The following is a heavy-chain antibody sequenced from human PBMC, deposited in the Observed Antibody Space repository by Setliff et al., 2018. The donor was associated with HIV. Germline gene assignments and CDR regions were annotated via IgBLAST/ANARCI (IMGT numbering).Heavy chain of an antibody. V-gene: IGHV3-48*03. CDR3: AREVLRGGDDAFGL. CDR1: GFIFSSYE. J-gene: IGHJ3*01. Sequence: GGSLRLSCATSGFIFSSYEMNWVRQAPGKGLEWISFIGGHGSIIHYADSVKGRFTISRDNAKNSVYLQMNSPRVEDSAVYYCAREVLRGGDDAFGLWGRGTVVTVSS. CDR2: IGGHGSII. D-gene: IGHD3-10*01.